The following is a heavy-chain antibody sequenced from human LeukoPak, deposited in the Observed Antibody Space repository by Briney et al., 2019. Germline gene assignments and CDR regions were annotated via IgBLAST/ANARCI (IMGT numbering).Heavy chain of an antibody. CDR2: IKQEGSEK. Sequence: GGSLRLSCLASGFSFSNYPMSWVRQAPGKGLKWVADIKQEGSEKYYVDSVQGRFTITRDNANNSLYLQMNSLRAEDTAVYYCARDLYSYPYFDYWGQGTLVTVSS. J-gene: IGHJ4*02. CDR1: GFSFSNYP. CDR3: ARDLYSYPYFDY. V-gene: IGHV3-7*04. D-gene: IGHD2-15*01.